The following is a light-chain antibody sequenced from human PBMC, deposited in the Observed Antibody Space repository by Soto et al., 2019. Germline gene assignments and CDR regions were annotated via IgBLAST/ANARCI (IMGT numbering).Light chain of an antibody. CDR2: GAS. CDR1: ESVSSVY. Sequence: EIVLTQSPGTLSLSPGERATLSCRASESVSSVYLAWYQHKPGQAPRLLIFGASSRATAIPDRFSGSGSGTDFTLTISRLEHEDFAVYYCQHYGGSFTFGQGTRLEIK. V-gene: IGKV3-20*01. J-gene: IGKJ5*01. CDR3: QHYGGSFT.